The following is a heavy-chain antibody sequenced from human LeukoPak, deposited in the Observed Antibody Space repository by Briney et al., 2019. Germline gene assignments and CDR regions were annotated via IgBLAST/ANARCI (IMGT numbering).Heavy chain of an antibody. Sequence: GGSLRLSCAASGFDFSDYSMNWVRQAPGKGLEWLSYISSMSSSINYVDSVKGRFTVSRDNDKNLLYLQLNSLRPDDTAVYYCARDRYLDIDYWGRGTLVTVSS. CDR1: GFDFSDYS. CDR3: ARDRYLDIDY. D-gene: IGHD2-2*03. CDR2: ISSMSSSI. V-gene: IGHV3-48*01. J-gene: IGHJ4*02.